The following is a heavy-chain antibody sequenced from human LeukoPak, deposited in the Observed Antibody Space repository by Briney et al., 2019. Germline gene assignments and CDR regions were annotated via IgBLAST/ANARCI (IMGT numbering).Heavy chain of an antibody. J-gene: IGHJ3*02. Sequence: GGSLRLSCAASGFTFSNYGMHWVRQAPGKGLEWVVVISYDGSNKYYADSVKGRFTISRDNSKNTLYLQMNSLRAEDTAVYYCANGYYYGSGSCYKEAFDIWGQGTMVTVSS. V-gene: IGHV3-30*18. CDR2: ISYDGSNK. D-gene: IGHD3-10*01. CDR1: GFTFSNYG. CDR3: ANGYYYGSGSCYKEAFDI.